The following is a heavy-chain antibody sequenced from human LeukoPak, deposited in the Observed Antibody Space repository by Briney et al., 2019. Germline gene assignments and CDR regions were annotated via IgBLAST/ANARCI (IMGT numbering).Heavy chain of an antibody. Sequence: PSETLSLTCSVSGGTIRGSWWSWIRQPAGKGPEWMGRINDSGTTRYDPSLKSRLTMSVDTSKDQFSLKLTSVTAADTAVYYCVRGLSASNDFNWFESWGRGILATVSS. J-gene: IGHJ5*01. CDR2: INDSGTT. V-gene: IGHV4-4*07. CDR3: VRGLSASNDFNWFES. D-gene: IGHD1-1*01. CDR1: GGTIRGSW.